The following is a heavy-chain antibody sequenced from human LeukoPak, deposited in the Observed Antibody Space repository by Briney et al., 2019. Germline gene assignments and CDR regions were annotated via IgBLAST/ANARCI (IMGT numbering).Heavy chain of an antibody. CDR1: GFTFNTHA. V-gene: IGHV3-30-3*01. CDR2: ISYGGNNK. Sequence: PGGSLRLSCAASGFTFNTHAIHWVRQAPGKGLEWVAVISYGGNNKYYADSVKGRFTISRDNSKNTLYLQMSSLRVEDTAVYYCAREDGKGYYYYMDVWGKGTTVTVSS. J-gene: IGHJ6*03. CDR3: AREDGKGYYYYMDV. D-gene: IGHD5-24*01.